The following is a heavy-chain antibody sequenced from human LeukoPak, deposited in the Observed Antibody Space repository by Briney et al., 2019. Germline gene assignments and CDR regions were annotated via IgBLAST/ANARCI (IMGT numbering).Heavy chain of an antibody. CDR3: AKDSSVPYGITD. Sequence: GGPLRLSCAASGFTFSKYAMSWVRQAPGKGLEWVSAISPSDGNTSYADSVKGRFTVSRDNSKNTLSLQMNSLRAEDTALYYCAKDSSVPYGITDWGQGTLVTVSS. D-gene: IGHD4-17*01. J-gene: IGHJ4*02. CDR2: ISPSDGNT. V-gene: IGHV3-23*01. CDR1: GFTFSKYA.